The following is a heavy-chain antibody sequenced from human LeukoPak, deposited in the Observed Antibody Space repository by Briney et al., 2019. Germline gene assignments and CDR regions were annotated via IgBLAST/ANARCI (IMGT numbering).Heavy chain of an antibody. Sequence: SETLSLTCTVSGGSISSYYWSWIRQPAGKGPEWIGRIYTSGSTNYNPSLKSRVTISVDKSKNQFSLKLSSVTAADTAVYYCASGGNGPLYYFDYWGQGTLVTVSS. CDR3: ASGGNGPLYYFDY. CDR2: IYTSGST. D-gene: IGHD4-23*01. J-gene: IGHJ4*02. V-gene: IGHV4-4*07. CDR1: GGSISSYY.